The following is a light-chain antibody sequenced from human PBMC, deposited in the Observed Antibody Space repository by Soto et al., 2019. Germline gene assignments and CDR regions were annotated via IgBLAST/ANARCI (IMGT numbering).Light chain of an antibody. CDR3: QSYDSNTVV. J-gene: IGLJ2*01. CDR2: KND. V-gene: IGLV6-57*04. CDR1: SGSIASNH. Sequence: NFMLTQPHSVSESPGKTVTISCTRSSGSIASNHAQWYQQRPGGAPTTVIYKNDQRLSGVPDRFSGSIDSSSNSASLTISGLTTEDEADYYCQSYDSNTVVFGGGTKLTVL.